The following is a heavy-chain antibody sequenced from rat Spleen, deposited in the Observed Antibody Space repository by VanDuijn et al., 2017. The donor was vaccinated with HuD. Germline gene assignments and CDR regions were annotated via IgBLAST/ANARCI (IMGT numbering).Heavy chain of an antibody. D-gene: IGHD5-1*01. CDR2: LSYDGGST. CDR3: ARQDGGTNWFAY. Sequence: EVQLVESGGGLVQPGRSLKLSCVASGFTFSNYDMAWVRQAPTKGLEWVASLSYDGGSTYYRDSVKGRFTISRDNAKSSLYLQMDSLRSEDTATYYCARQDGGTNWFAYWGQGTLVTVSS. V-gene: IGHV5-20*01. J-gene: IGHJ3*01. CDR1: GFTFSNYD.